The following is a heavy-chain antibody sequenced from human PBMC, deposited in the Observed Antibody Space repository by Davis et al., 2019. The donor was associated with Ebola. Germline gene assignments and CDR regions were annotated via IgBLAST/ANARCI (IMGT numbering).Heavy chain of an antibody. Sequence: ASVKVSCKASGYTFTSYAMNWVRQAPGQGPEWLGWINPNSVEATYARGLTGRLVFSLDASVTTAYLQINDLKVDDTAVYYCVRGAIAAAGPYYFDGLDVWGQGTAVAVSS. V-gene: IGHV7-4-1*02. D-gene: IGHD6-13*01. CDR2: INPNSVEA. CDR1: GYTFTSYA. J-gene: IGHJ6*02. CDR3: VRGAIAAAGPYYFDGLDV.